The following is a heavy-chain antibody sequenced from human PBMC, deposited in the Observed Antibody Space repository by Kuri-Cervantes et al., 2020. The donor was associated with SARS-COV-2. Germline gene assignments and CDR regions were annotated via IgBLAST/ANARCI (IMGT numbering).Heavy chain of an antibody. J-gene: IGHJ5*02. CDR1: GGSISSSSYY. V-gene: IGHV4-39*07. D-gene: IGHD3-10*01. CDR3: AREVQDWFDP. CDR2: IYYSGST. Sequence: SETLSLTCTVSGGSISSSSYYWGWIRQPPGRGLERIGSIYYSGSTYYNPSLKSRVTISVDTSKNHFSLNLTSVTAADTAVYYCAREVQDWFDPWGQGTLVTVSS.